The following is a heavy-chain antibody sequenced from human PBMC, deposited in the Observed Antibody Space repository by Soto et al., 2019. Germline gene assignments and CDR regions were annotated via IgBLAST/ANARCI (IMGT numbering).Heavy chain of an antibody. D-gene: IGHD6-13*01. Sequence: ASVKVSCKPSGYTFTNYAMHWVRQAPGQRLEWMGWINAGNGNTGFSQKFQGRVTITRDTSANTAYMELSSLRSEDTAVYYCAREFLSLSSMWREHFQPWGQGTLVTVSS. CDR2: INAGNGNT. J-gene: IGHJ1*01. CDR1: GYTFTNYA. CDR3: AREFLSLSSMWREHFQP. V-gene: IGHV1-3*01.